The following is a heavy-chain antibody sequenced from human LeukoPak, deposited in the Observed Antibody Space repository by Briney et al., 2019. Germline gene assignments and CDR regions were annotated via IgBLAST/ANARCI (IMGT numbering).Heavy chain of an antibody. CDR2: INPSGGST. CDR1: GGTFSSYA. Sequence: ASVKVSCKASGGTFSSYAISWVRQAPGQGLEWMGIINPSGGSTSYAQKFQGRVTMTRDTSTSTVYMELSSLRSEDTAVYYCARAADYVWGSYRIFDYWGQGTLVTVSS. CDR3: ARAADYVWGSYRIFDY. V-gene: IGHV1-46*01. J-gene: IGHJ4*02. D-gene: IGHD3-16*02.